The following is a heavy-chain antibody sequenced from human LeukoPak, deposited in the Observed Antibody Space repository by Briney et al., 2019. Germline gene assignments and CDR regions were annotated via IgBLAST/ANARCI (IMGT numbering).Heavy chain of an antibody. D-gene: IGHD3-16*01. V-gene: IGHV3-30-3*01. J-gene: IGHJ6*02. CDR1: GFTFSSYA. CDR2: ISYDGSKK. Sequence: GGSLRLSCAASGFTFSSYAMHWVRQAPGKGLEWVAVISYDGSKKYYADSVKGRFTISRDNSKNTLYLQMNSLRAEDTAVYYSARARGGGESTQGGYYYYYGMDVWGQGTTVTVSS. CDR3: ARARGGGESTQGGYYYYYGMDV.